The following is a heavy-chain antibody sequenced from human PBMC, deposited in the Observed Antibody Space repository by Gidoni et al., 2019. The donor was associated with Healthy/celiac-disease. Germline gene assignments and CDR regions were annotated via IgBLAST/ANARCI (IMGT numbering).Heavy chain of an antibody. Sequence: QVQLVQSGAEVKKSGSSVQVSCQASGDTFSTYAIRWVRQAPEQGLEWMGEIIPIFGTANYAQKFQGRVTITADESTSTAYMELSSLRSEDTAVDYCARPIAVAGTGWFDPWGQGTLVTVSS. CDR1: GDTFSTYA. D-gene: IGHD6-19*01. CDR3: ARPIAVAGTGWFDP. J-gene: IGHJ5*02. V-gene: IGHV1-69*01. CDR2: IIPIFGTA.